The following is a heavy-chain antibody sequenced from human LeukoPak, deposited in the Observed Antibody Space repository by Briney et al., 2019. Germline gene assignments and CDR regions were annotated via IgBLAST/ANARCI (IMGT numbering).Heavy chain of an antibody. D-gene: IGHD6-19*01. J-gene: IGHJ4*02. CDR1: GGSFSGYY. V-gene: IGHV4-34*01. Sequence: PSETLSLTCAVYGGSFSGYYWSWIRQPPGMGLEWIGEINHSGSTNYNPSLKSRVTISVDTSKNQFSLKLSSVTAADTAVYYCARVSQWLAGYWGQGTLVTVSS. CDR2: INHSGST. CDR3: ARVSQWLAGY.